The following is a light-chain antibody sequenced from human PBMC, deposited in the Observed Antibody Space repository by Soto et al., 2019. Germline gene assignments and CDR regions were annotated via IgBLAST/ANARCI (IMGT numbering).Light chain of an antibody. CDR1: SSDVGDYNY. Sequence: QSLLTQPRSVSGSPGQSVTISCTGTSSDVGDYNYVSWYQQHPGKAPKLMIYDVSKRPSGVPDRFSGSKSGNTASLTISGLQAEDEADYYCCSYAGSRYVFGTGTKLTVL. J-gene: IGLJ1*01. CDR3: CSYAGSRYV. V-gene: IGLV2-11*01. CDR2: DVS.